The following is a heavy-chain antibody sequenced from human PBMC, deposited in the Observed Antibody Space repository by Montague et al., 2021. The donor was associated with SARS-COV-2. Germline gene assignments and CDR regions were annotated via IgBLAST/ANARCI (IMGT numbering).Heavy chain of an antibody. Sequence: SVRVSCKASGYTFTRYDINWVRQATGQGLEWMGWMNPNSGNTGYAQKFQGRVTMTRNTSISTAYMELSSLRSEDTAVYYCARAISRRYFDWLLSYYYGMDVWGQGTTVTLSS. V-gene: IGHV1-8*02. CDR1: GYTFTRYD. CDR3: ARAISRRYFDWLLSYYYGMDV. D-gene: IGHD3-9*01. J-gene: IGHJ6*02. CDR2: MNPNSGNT.